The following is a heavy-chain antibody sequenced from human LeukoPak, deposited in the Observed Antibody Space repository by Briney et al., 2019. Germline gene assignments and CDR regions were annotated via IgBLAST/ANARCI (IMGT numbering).Heavy chain of an antibody. J-gene: IGHJ4*02. Sequence: SQTLSLTCAISGDSVSSNSAAWNWIRQPPSRGPEWLGRTYYRSKWYNDYAVSVKSRITINPDTSKNQFSLQLNSVTPEDTAVYYCARDRGPGYCSGGSCYSGPYYFDYWGQGTLVTVSS. CDR2: TYYRSKWYN. CDR1: GDSVSSNSAA. V-gene: IGHV6-1*01. D-gene: IGHD2-15*01. CDR3: ARDRGPGYCSGGSCYSGPYYFDY.